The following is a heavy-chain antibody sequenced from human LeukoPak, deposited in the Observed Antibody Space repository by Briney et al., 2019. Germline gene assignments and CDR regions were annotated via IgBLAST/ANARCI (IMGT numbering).Heavy chain of an antibody. V-gene: IGHV4-59*08. J-gene: IGHJ1*01. CDR3: AGRGQRYFRD. Sequence: SETLSLTCSISADSITSGYWSWVRQPPGKGLEWIGYIYGIENTDYNPSLKSRVTIPLDTSKNQLSLNLTAVTAADTAVYYCAGRGQRYFRDWGQGTLVTVSS. CDR1: ADSITSGY. CDR2: IYGIENT.